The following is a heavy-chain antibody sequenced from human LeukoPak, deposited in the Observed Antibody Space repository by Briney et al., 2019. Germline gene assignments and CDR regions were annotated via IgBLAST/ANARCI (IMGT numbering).Heavy chain of an antibody. Sequence: ASVKVSCTPSVYTFTRYYMHWVRPAPGHQREWMGWINPNSGGTNDARKFQGRVIMARDTSISTAYVELSRLSSDDTAAYYCARVAYSSSWYLFDYWGQGTLVTVSS. CDR3: ARVAYSSSWYLFDY. V-gene: IGHV1-2*02. CDR1: VYTFTRYY. CDR2: INPNSGGT. J-gene: IGHJ4*02. D-gene: IGHD6-13*01.